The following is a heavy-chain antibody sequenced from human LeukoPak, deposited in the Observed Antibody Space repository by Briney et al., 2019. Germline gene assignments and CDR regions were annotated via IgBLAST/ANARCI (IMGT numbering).Heavy chain of an antibody. J-gene: IGHJ4*02. V-gene: IGHV1-69*05. CDR2: IIPIFGTA. Sequence: EVSCQASGGPFRIYAISWVRQAPGQGLEWMGRIIPIFGTANYAQKFQGRGTITTDESTSTAYMELSSLRSEDTAVYYCARELRIAAAGTVDYWGQGTLVTVAS. D-gene: IGHD6-13*01. CDR3: ARELRIAAAGTVDY. CDR1: GGPFRIYA.